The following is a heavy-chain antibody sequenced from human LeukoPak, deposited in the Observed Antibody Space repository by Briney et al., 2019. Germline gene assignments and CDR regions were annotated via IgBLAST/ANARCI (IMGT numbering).Heavy chain of an antibody. CDR2: TIPILGIA. J-gene: IGHJ4*02. V-gene: IGHV1-69*04. D-gene: IGHD2-2*01. Sequence: ASVKVSCKASGGTFSSYAISWVRQAPGQGLEWMGRTIPILGIANYAQKIQGRVTITADKSTSTAYMELSSLRSEDTAVYYCARDRVVVPAALYFDYWGQGTLVTVSS. CDR3: ARDRVVVPAALYFDY. CDR1: GGTFSSYA.